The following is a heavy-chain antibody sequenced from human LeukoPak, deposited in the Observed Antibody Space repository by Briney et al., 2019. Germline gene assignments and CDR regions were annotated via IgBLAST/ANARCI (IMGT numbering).Heavy chain of an antibody. J-gene: IGHJ4*02. D-gene: IGHD6-13*01. CDR1: GFTFSSYW. V-gene: IGHV3-74*01. CDR2: INSDGSST. CDR3: ARSAAGTYQFDY. Sequence: AGGSLRLSCAASGFTFSSYWMHWVRQAPGKGLVWVSRINSDGSSTSYADSVKGRFTISRDNAKNTLYLQMNSLRAEDTAAYYCARSAAGTYQFDYWGQGTLVTVSS.